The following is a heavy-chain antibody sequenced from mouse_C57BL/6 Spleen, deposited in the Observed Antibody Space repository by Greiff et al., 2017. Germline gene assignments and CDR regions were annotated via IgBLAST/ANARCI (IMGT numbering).Heavy chain of an antibody. V-gene: IGHV1-74*01. J-gene: IGHJ3*01. D-gene: IGHD2-3*01. Sequence: QVQLKESGAELVKPGASVKVSCKASGYTFTSYWMHWVKQRPGKGLEWIGRIHPSDSDTNYNQKFKGKATLTVDKSYSTAYMQLSSPTSEDAAVYYCAGDGYCGRAYWGQGTLVTVSA. CDR3: AGDGYCGRAY. CDR2: IHPSDSDT. CDR1: GYTFTSYW.